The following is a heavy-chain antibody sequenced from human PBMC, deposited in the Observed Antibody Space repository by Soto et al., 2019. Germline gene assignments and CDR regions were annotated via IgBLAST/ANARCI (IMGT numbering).Heavy chain of an antibody. Sequence: SETLSLTCAVYGGSFSGYYWSWIRQPPGKGLEWIGEINHSGSTNYNPSLKSRVTISVDTSKNQFSLKLSSVTAADTAVYYCAREIATTVTTNWFDPWGQGTLVT. V-gene: IGHV4-34*01. J-gene: IGHJ5*02. CDR2: INHSGST. D-gene: IGHD4-17*01. CDR1: GGSFSGYY. CDR3: AREIATTVTTNWFDP.